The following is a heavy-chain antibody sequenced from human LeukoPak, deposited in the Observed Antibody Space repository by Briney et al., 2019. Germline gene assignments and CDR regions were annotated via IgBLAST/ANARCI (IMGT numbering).Heavy chain of an antibody. Sequence: PSETLSLTCTVSGGSISSSYWSWIRQPPGKGLEWIGYIYYSGSTNYNPSFKSRVAISVDTSKNQFSLRLSSVTAADTAVYYCATWGIAVAGTFDYWGQGTLVTVST. CDR3: ATWGIAVAGTFDY. J-gene: IGHJ4*02. D-gene: IGHD6-19*01. CDR1: GGSISSSY. V-gene: IGHV4-59*08. CDR2: IYYSGST.